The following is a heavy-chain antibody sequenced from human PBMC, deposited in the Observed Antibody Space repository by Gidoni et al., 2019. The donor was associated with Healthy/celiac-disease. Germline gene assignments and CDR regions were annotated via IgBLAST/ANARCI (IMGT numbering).Heavy chain of an antibody. Sequence: QVQLQESGPGLVKPSQTLSLTCTVSVGSISSGGYYWSWIRQHPGKGLEWIGYIDYRGSTYYNPSLKSRVTISVDTSKNQFSLKLSSVTAADTAVYYCARAHDYGDQNRGYCYYMDVWGKGTTVTVSS. J-gene: IGHJ6*03. CDR2: IDYRGST. CDR1: VGSISSGGYY. D-gene: IGHD4-17*01. CDR3: ARAHDYGDQNRGYCYYMDV. V-gene: IGHV4-31*03.